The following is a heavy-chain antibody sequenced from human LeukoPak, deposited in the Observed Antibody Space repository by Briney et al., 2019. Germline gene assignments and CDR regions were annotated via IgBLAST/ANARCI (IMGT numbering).Heavy chain of an antibody. D-gene: IGHD2-2*03. CDR1: GGSFSGYY. Sequence: SETLSLTCAVYGGSFSGYYWSWIRPPPGKGLEWIGEINHSGSTNYNPSLKSRVTISVDTSKNQFSLKLSSVTAADTAVYYCARGRWKMDIVVVPAARFDYWGQGTLVTVSS. CDR3: ARGRWKMDIVVVPAARFDY. CDR2: INHSGST. J-gene: IGHJ4*02. V-gene: IGHV4-34*01.